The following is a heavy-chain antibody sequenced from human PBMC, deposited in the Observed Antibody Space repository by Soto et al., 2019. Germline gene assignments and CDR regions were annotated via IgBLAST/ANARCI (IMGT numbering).Heavy chain of an antibody. D-gene: IGHD6-13*01. CDR3: ARGSLAAGTDDY. J-gene: IGHJ4*02. CDR2: IIPILRIA. CDR1: GGTFSSYT. V-gene: IGHV1-69*02. Sequence: QVQLVQSGAEVKKPGSSVKVSCKASGGTFSSYTISWVRQAPGQGLEWMGRIIPILRIANYAQKFQGRVTITADKSTSTAYMELSSLRSEDTAVYYCARGSLAAGTDDYWGQGTLVTVSS.